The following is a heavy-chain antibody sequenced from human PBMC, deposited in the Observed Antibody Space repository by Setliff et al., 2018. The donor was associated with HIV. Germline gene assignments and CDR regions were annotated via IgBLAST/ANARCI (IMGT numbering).Heavy chain of an antibody. CDR1: GYSISRDHY. V-gene: IGHV4-38-2*01. CDR3: ATYSASWPDY. CDR2: IYHSGST. D-gene: IGHD6-13*01. J-gene: IGHJ4*02. Sequence: SETLSLTCAVSGYSISRDHYWAWIRQPPGKGLEYIGNIYHSGSTFYNPSLKSRVTVSVDTSKNQFSLKLSSVTAADTAVYYCATYSASWPDYWGQGTLVTVSS.